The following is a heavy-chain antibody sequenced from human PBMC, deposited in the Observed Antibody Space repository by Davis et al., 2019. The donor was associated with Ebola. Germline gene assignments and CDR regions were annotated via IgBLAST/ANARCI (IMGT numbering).Heavy chain of an antibody. J-gene: IGHJ4*02. Sequence: ASVKVSCMSSGYTFTSYGPVWVRQAPGLGLEWMGWISGFNTNTNFAQKFQGRVTVSKDTSTNTAYMDLRSLTSDDTAIYYCARAPNYDVLTGTSSYYFDYWGQGTLVTVSS. CDR1: GYTFTSYG. D-gene: IGHD3-9*01. V-gene: IGHV1-18*04. CDR2: ISGFNTNT. CDR3: ARAPNYDVLTGTSSYYFDY.